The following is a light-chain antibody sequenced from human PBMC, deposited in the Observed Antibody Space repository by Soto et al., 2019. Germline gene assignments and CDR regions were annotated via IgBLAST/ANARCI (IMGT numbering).Light chain of an antibody. CDR2: GAS. CDR3: LQYDSSPLT. CDR1: QSVSSSY. Sequence: EIVLTQSPGTLSLSPGERATLSCRASQSVSSSYLAWYQQKPGQAPRLLIYGASSRATGIPDRFSGSGSGTEFTLTISRLEPDDFAVYYCLQYDSSPLTFGGGTKVEIK. V-gene: IGKV3-20*01. J-gene: IGKJ4*01.